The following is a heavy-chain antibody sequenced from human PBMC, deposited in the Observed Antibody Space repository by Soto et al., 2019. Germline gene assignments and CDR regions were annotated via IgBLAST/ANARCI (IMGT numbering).Heavy chain of an antibody. D-gene: IGHD3-22*01. CDR2: ISGCGGST. Sequence: GGSLRLSCAASGLTFSSYAMSWVRQAPGKGLEWVSAISGCGGSTYYANSVKGRFTISRDNSKNTLYLQMNSLVAEDTAVYYCAKDTYDSSGYYYYYGMDVWGQGTTVTVSS. CDR3: AKDTYDSSGYYYYYGMDV. J-gene: IGHJ6*02. CDR1: GLTFSSYA. V-gene: IGHV3-23*01.